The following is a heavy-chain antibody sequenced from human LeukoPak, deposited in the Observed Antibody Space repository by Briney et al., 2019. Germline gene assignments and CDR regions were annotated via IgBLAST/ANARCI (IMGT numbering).Heavy chain of an antibody. CDR3: ARDASSGYYSYYFDY. D-gene: IGHD3-22*01. Sequence: PGGSLRLSCAASGFTFSSYSMNWVRQAPGKGLEWVSSISSSSSYIYYADSVKGRFTISRDNAKNSLYLQMNSLRAEDTAVYYCARDASSGYYSYYFDYWGQGTLVTVSS. CDR2: ISSSSSYI. J-gene: IGHJ4*02. V-gene: IGHV3-21*01. CDR1: GFTFSSYS.